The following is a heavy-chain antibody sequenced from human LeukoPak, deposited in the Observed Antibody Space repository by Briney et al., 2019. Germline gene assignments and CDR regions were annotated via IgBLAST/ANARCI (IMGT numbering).Heavy chain of an antibody. CDR2: INPNSGGT. CDR1: GYIFTGYY. Sequence: ASVKVSCKASGYIFTGYYMHWVRQAPGQGLEWMGRINPNSGGTNYAQKFQDRVTMTRDTSISTAYMELSRLRSDDTAVYYCARDLVGLWFGELLSSELGYWGQGTLVTVSS. D-gene: IGHD3-10*01. CDR3: ARDLVGLWFGELLSSELGY. V-gene: IGHV1-2*06. J-gene: IGHJ4*02.